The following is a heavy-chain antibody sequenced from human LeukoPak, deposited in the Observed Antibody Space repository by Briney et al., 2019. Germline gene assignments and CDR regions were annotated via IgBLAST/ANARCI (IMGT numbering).Heavy chain of an antibody. Sequence: GGSLRPSCAASGFTFNDYYMTWIRQAPGKGLEWLSYISSSAAYTRSADSVKGRFTISRDNARNFLYLQMNSLRVEDTAVYYCAATSSSPYRFDFWGQGTLVTVSS. CDR1: GFTFNDYY. D-gene: IGHD1-14*01. V-gene: IGHV3-11*03. J-gene: IGHJ4*02. CDR3: AATSSSPYRFDF. CDR2: ISSSAAYT.